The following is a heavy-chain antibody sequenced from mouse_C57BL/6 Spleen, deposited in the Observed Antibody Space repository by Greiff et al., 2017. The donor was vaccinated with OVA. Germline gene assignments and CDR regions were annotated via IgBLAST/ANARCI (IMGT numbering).Heavy chain of an antibody. V-gene: IGHV5-17*01. D-gene: IGHD1-1*01. J-gene: IGHJ4*01. Sequence: EVKLMESGGGLVKPGGSLKLSCAASGFTFSDYGMHWVRQAPEKGLEWVAYISSGSSSIYYADTVKGRFTISRDNAKNTLCLQMTILRSEDTAMYYCARATTVVKYYYAMDYWGQGTSVTVSS. CDR2: ISSGSSSI. CDR3: ARATTVVKYYYAMDY. CDR1: GFTFSDYG.